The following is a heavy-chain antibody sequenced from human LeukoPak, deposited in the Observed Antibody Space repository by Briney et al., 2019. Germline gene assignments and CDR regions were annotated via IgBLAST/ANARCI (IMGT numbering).Heavy chain of an antibody. CDR1: GFPFSSYS. CDR3: ARDRSQYQLLWDLNWFDP. V-gene: IGHV3-21*01. D-gene: IGHD2-2*01. CDR2: ISSSSSYI. Sequence: GSLRLSCAASGFPFSSYSMNWVRQAPGKGLEWVSSISSSSSYIYYADSVKGRFTISRDNAKNSLYLQMNSLRAEDTAVYYCARDRSQYQLLWDLNWFDPWGQGTLVTVSS. J-gene: IGHJ5*02.